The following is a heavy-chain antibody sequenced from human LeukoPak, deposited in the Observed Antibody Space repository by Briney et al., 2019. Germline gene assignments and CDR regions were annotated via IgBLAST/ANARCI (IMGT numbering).Heavy chain of an antibody. D-gene: IGHD3-10*01. CDR2: IYTSRST. CDR1: GGSISSGSYY. Sequence: SSETLSLTCTVSGGSISSGSYYWSWIRQPAGKGLEWIGRIYTSRSTNYNPSLKSRVTMSVDTSKNQFSLKLSSVTAADTAVYYCATGVLWFGEFLLDPWGQGTLVTVSS. CDR3: ATGVLWFGEFLLDP. J-gene: IGHJ5*02. V-gene: IGHV4-61*02.